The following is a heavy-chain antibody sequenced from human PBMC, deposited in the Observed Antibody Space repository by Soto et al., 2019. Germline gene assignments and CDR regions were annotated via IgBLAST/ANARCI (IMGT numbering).Heavy chain of an antibody. CDR2: ISGSGTRT. V-gene: IGHV3-23*01. D-gene: IGHD6-19*01. CDR1: GFTFSSFA. J-gene: IGHJ4*02. CDR3: AMTEQWLIAYFDY. Sequence: EVQLLESGGGLVQPGGSLRLSCAASGFTFSSFAMSWVRQAPGKGPEWVSGISGSGTRTYYADSVKGRFTISRDNSKNTLYLQMNSLRAEDTAVYYCAMTEQWLIAYFDYWGQGALVTVSA.